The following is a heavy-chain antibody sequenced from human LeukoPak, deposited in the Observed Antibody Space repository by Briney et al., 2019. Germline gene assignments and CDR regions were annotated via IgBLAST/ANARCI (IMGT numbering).Heavy chain of an antibody. V-gene: IGHV3-7*01. Sequence: PGGSLRLSCAASGFTFSNYWMTWVRQAPGKGLEWVAHINQDGSEEHYMDSVKARFTISRDNAKNSLSLQMNSLRAEDTAVYYCARAADIVVVPAAIRFDPWGQGTLVTVSS. CDR2: INQDGSEE. CDR1: GFTFSNYW. J-gene: IGHJ5*02. CDR3: ARAADIVVVPAAIRFDP. D-gene: IGHD2-2*01.